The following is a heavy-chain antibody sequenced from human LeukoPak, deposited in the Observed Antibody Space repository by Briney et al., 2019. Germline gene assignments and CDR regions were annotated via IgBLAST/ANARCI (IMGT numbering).Heavy chain of an antibody. CDR2: ITPILGIA. D-gene: IGHD3-10*01. CDR3: ASQPNTYGSGLVDYYYGMDV. V-gene: IGHV1-69*04. J-gene: IGHJ6*02. CDR1: GGTFSSYA. Sequence: GSSVKVSCKASGGTFSSYAISWVRQAPGQGLEWMGRITPILGIANCAQKFQGRVTITADNSTSTAYMELSSLRSEDTAVYYCASQPNTYGSGLVDYYYGMDVWGQGTTVTVSS.